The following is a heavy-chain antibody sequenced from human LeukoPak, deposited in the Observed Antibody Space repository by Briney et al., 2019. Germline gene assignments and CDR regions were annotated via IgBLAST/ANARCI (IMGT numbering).Heavy chain of an antibody. CDR2: INPNSGGT. D-gene: IGHD2-21*01. J-gene: IGHJ5*02. Sequence: ASVKVSCKTSGYSSTDYYMHWVRQAPGQGLEWMGWINPNSGGTSSAQKFQGRVTMTRGTSITTVYMEVRWLTSDDTAIYYCARADRLHGGPYLIGPWGQGTLVTVSS. CDR3: ARADRLHGGPYLIGP. V-gene: IGHV1-2*02. CDR1: GYSSTDYY.